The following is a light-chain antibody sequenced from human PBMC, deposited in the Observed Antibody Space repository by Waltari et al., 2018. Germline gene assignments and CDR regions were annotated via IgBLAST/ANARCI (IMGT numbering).Light chain of an antibody. J-gene: IGLJ2*01. CDR3: SSYAGSNNLGL. CDR2: EVT. CDR1: SSDLGTYNY. V-gene: IGLV2-8*01. Sequence: QSALTQPPSASGSPGQSVTISCTGTSSDLGTYNYVSWYQQHPGKAPKRISYEVTKRPSGVPDRFSASKSGYTASLTVSGLQAEDEADYYCSSYAGSNNLGLFGGGTKLTVL.